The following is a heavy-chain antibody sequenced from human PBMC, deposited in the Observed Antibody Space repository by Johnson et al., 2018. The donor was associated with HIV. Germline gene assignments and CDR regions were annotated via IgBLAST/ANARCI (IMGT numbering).Heavy chain of an antibody. CDR2: ISSDGNVK. CDR3: ARGDDSSGYLTAFDI. Sequence: QVQLVESGGGVVQPGRSLRLSCAASGFTFSTYAMDWVRQAPGKGLEWVAGISSDGNVKYSADYVKGRFTVSRDNSKNMLYLQMNSLRAEDTALYYCARGDDSSGYLTAFDIWGQGTMVTVSS. CDR1: GFTFSTYA. D-gene: IGHD3-22*01. V-gene: IGHV3-30*03. J-gene: IGHJ3*02.